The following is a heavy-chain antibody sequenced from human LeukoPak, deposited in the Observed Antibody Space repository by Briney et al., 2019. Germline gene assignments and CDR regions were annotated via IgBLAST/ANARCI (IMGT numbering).Heavy chain of an antibody. Sequence: PGGSLRLSCAASGFTISANFMSWVRQAPGKGLEWVSVMYSVGSIFYADSVKGRFTISRDGYKNTLDLQMDSLRVDDTAVYSCARDLSGYSFGFGGDLWGQGTLVTVSS. J-gene: IGHJ4*02. CDR3: ARDLSGYSFGFGGDL. CDR2: MYSVGSI. CDR1: GFTISANF. V-gene: IGHV3-66*01. D-gene: IGHD6-13*01.